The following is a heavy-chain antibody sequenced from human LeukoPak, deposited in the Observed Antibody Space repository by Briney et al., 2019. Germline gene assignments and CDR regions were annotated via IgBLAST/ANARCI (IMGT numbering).Heavy chain of an antibody. Sequence: SETLSLTCTVSGGSISSYQWSWIRQPPGKGLEWVGYISYSGFTNYNPSLKSRVTISLDTSKNQFSLKLTSVTAADTAVYYCAGHHPRNTVDFWGQGTLVTVSS. CDR3: AGHHPRNTVDF. CDR1: GGSISSYQ. V-gene: IGHV4-59*08. D-gene: IGHD2-8*02. J-gene: IGHJ4*02. CDR2: ISYSGFT.